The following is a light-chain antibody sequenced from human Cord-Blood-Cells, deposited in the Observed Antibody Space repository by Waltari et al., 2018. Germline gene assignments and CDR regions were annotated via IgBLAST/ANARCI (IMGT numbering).Light chain of an antibody. Sequence: DIQMTQSPSSLSATVADRATLTCKASQDISNYLNWYQQKPGKAPKLLIYDASNLETGVPSRFSGSGSGTDFTFTISSLQPEDIATYYCQQYDNLPITFGQGTRLEIK. V-gene: IGKV1-33*01. CDR3: QQYDNLPIT. CDR1: QDISNY. CDR2: DAS. J-gene: IGKJ5*01.